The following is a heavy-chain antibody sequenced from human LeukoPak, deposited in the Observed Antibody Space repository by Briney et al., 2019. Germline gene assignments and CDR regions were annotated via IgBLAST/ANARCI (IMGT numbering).Heavy chain of an antibody. CDR2: IYYSGST. D-gene: IGHD3-22*01. J-gene: IGHJ5*02. Sequence: SETLSLTCTVSGGSISSYYWSWIRQPPGKGLGWIGYIYYSGSTNHNPSLKSRVTISVDTSKNQFSLKLSSVTAADTAVYYCARVYYYDSSDLYFDPWGQGTLVTVSS. V-gene: IGHV4-59*08. CDR3: ARVYYYDSSDLYFDP. CDR1: GGSISSYY.